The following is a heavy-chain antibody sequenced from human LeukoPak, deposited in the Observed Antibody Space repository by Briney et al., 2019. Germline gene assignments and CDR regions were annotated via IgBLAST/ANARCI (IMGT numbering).Heavy chain of an antibody. D-gene: IGHD1-26*01. CDR3: ARDLGYEVGAPFDY. CDR2: ISYDGSNK. J-gene: IGHJ4*02. Sequence: GGSLRLSCAASGFTFSSYAMHWVRQAPGKGLEWVAVISYDGSNKYYADSVKGRFTISRDNAKNSLYLQMNSLRAEDTAVYYCARDLGYEVGAPFDYWGQGTLVTVSS. V-gene: IGHV3-30-3*01. CDR1: GFTFSSYA.